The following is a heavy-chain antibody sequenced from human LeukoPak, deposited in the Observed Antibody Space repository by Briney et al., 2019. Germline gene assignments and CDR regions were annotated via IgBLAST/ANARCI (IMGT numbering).Heavy chain of an antibody. CDR1: GFTFSNAW. CDR2: IKSKTDGGTT. V-gene: IGHV3-15*01. J-gene: IGHJ4*02. CDR3: TTDSLMITFGGVIVPTSQFDY. Sequence: GGSLRLSCAASGFTFSNAWMSWVRQAPWKGLEWVGRIKSKTDGGTTDYAAPVKGRFTISRDDSKNTLYLQMNSLKTEDTAVYYCTTDSLMITFGGVIVPTSQFDYWGQGTLVTVSS. D-gene: IGHD3-16*02.